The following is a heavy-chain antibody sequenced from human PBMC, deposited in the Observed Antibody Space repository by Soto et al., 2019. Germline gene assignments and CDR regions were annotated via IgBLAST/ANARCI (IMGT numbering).Heavy chain of an antibody. J-gene: IGHJ4*02. CDR3: ARGAAMVDY. Sequence: SETLSLTCAVSGGSISSGGYSWSWIRQPPGKGLECIGYISHSGSTYYDPSLKSRVTISVDRSKNQFSLKLSSVTAADTAVYYCARGAAMVDYWGQGTLVTVSS. CDR1: GGSISSGGYS. D-gene: IGHD5-18*01. CDR2: ISHSGST. V-gene: IGHV4-30-2*01.